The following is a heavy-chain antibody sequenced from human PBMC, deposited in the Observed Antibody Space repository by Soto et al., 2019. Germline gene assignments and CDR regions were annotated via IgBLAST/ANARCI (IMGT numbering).Heavy chain of an antibody. J-gene: IGHJ6*02. Sequence: SETLSLTCTVSGGSISSGGYYWSWIRQHPGKGLEWIGYIYYSGSTYYNPSLKSRVTISVDTSKNQFSLKLSSVTAADTAVYYCARDGWSAKNYYYYGTDVWGQGTTVTVSS. CDR3: ARDGWSAKNYYYYGTDV. V-gene: IGHV4-31*03. CDR2: IYYSGST. CDR1: GGSISSGGYY. D-gene: IGHD3-3*01.